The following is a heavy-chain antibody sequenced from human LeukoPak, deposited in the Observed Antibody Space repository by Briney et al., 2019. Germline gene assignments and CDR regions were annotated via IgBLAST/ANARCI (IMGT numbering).Heavy chain of an antibody. CDR2: ISGSGGST. V-gene: IGHV3-23*01. CDR3: AKLVAVAGLWDDY. Sequence: QTGGSLRLSCAASGFTFSSYAMSWVRQAPGKGLEWVSAISGSGGSTYYADSVKGRFTISRDNSKNTLYLQMNSLRAEDTAVYYCAKLVAVAGLWDDYWGQGTLVTVSS. CDR1: GFTFSSYA. J-gene: IGHJ4*02. D-gene: IGHD6-19*01.